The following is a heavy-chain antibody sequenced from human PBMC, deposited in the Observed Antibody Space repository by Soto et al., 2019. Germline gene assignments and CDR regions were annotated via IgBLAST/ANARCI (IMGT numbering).Heavy chain of an antibody. Sequence: SETLSLTCTVSGGSISSGDYYWSWIRQPPVKGLEWIGYFYYSGSTYYNPSLKSRVTISLDTSKNQFSLKLSSVAAADTAVYYCARDRLMYPPPGWFDPWGQGTLVTVSS. V-gene: IGHV4-30-4*01. D-gene: IGHD2-2*01. CDR2: FYYSGST. CDR3: ARDRLMYPPPGWFDP. CDR1: GGSISSGDYY. J-gene: IGHJ5*02.